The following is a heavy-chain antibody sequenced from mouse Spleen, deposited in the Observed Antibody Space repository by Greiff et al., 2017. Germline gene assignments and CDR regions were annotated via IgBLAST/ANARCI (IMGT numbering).Heavy chain of an antibody. CDR2: IDPETGGT. D-gene: IGHD1-1*01. CDR3: TRHLGGTTVVADY. V-gene: IGHV1-15*01. J-gene: IGHJ2*01. CDR1: GYTFTDYE. Sequence: QVQLKQSGAELVRPGASVTLSCKASGYTFTDYEMHWVKQTPVHGLEWIGAIDPETGGTAYNQKFKGKAILTADKSSSTAYMELRSLTSEDSAVYYCTRHLGGTTVVADYWGQGTTLTVSS.